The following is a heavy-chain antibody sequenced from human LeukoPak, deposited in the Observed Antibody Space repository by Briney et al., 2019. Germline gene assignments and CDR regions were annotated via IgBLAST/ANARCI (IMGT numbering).Heavy chain of an antibody. J-gene: IGHJ3*02. V-gene: IGHV3-48*03. D-gene: IGHD4-11*01. Sequence: GGSLRLSCAASGFTFSSYEMIWVRQAPGKGMEWVSYISSSGSTIYYADSVKGRFTISRDNAKNSLYLQMNSLRAEDTAVYYCARAAHDYSDAFDIWGQGTMVTVSS. CDR3: ARAAHDYSDAFDI. CDR1: GFTFSSYE. CDR2: ISSSGSTI.